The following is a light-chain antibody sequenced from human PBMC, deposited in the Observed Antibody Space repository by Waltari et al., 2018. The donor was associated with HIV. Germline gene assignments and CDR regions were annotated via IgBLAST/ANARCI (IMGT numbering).Light chain of an antibody. CDR1: QSVSSSH. CDR2: GAS. V-gene: IGKV3-20*01. CDR3: QQYGGSRWT. J-gene: IGKJ1*01. Sequence: EIILTQSPGTLSLSPGERATLSCSASQSVSSSHLAWYQQKPGQAPRLLIYGASSSATGIPDMFSGSGSGTDFILTHSGLEPEDFAVYYCQQYGGSRWTFGQGTKVEIK.